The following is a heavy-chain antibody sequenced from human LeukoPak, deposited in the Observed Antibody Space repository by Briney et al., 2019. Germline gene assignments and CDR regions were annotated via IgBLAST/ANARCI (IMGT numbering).Heavy chain of an antibody. V-gene: IGHV1-24*01. CDR1: GYTLTELS. D-gene: IGHD1-14*01. CDR2: FDPEDGET. Sequence: ASVNVSCKVSGYTLTELSMHWVRQAPGKGLEWMGGFDPEDGETIYAQKFQGRGTMTEDTSTDTAYMELSSLRSEDTAVYYCATVGTMRSRFREFDYWGQGTLVTVSS. J-gene: IGHJ4*02. CDR3: ATVGTMRSRFREFDY.